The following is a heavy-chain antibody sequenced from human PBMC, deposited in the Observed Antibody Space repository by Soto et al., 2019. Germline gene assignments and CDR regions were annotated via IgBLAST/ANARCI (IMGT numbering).Heavy chain of an antibody. CDR3: ARNTPAISISDH. CDR2: IYYSGST. Sequence: QLQLQASGPGLVKPSETLSLTCTVSGGSISSSSYYWVWIRQPPGKGREWIGSIYYSGSTYYNPSLKSRVAIAVQTSKNHFSPTRRSLNAADTAVYYWARNTPAISISDHWGQGTLVTVSS. J-gene: IGHJ4*02. V-gene: IGHV4-39*01. D-gene: IGHD3-3*01. CDR1: GGSISSSSYY.